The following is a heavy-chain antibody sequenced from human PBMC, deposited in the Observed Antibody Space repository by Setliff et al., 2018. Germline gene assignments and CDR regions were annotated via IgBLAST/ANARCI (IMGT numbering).Heavy chain of an antibody. CDR1: GGSISSGGYY. D-gene: IGHD3-10*01. J-gene: IGHJ5*02. CDR2: IYYSGST. CDR3: ARELYYYGSGSWTFDP. Sequence: PSETLSLTCTVSGGSISSGGYYWSWIRQHPGKGLEWIGYIYYSGSTYYNPSLKSRVTISVDTSKNLFSLKLSSVTAADTAAYYCARELYYYGSGSWTFDPWGQGTLVTVSS. V-gene: IGHV4-31*03.